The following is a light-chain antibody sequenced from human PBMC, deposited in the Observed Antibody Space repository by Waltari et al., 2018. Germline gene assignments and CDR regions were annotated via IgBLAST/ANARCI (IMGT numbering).Light chain of an antibody. CDR3: QQTDSFPLT. V-gene: IGKV1-12*01. Sequence: DIQMTQSPSSVSASVGDRVTISCRASQDVSTWVAWYQQKPGKPPKLLIHGSTTLQSGVPSRFSGSGSGTDFTLTINGLQPDDFASYICQQTDSFPLTIGGGTKVDIK. J-gene: IGKJ4*01. CDR2: GST. CDR1: QDVSTW.